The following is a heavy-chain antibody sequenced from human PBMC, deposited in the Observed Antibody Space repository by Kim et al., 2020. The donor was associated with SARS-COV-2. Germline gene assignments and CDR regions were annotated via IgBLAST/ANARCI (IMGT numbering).Heavy chain of an antibody. V-gene: IGHV7-4-1*01. D-gene: IGHD6-13*01. CDR1: GYTFTSYA. CDR3: AIRYSSSWYGVGYWFDP. J-gene: IGHJ5*02. CDR2: INTNTGNP. Sequence: ASVKVSCKASGYTFTSYAMNWVRQAPGQGLEWMGWINTNTGNPTYAQGFTGRFVFSLDTSVSTAYLQICSLKAEDTAVYYCAIRYSSSWYGVGYWFDPWGQGTLVTVSS.